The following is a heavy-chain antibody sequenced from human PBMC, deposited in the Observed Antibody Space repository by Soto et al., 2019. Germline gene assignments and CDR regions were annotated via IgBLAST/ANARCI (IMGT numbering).Heavy chain of an antibody. CDR3: ARLPVYIHYDFWSGYLYYFDY. CDR1: GGSISSSSYY. Sequence: QLQLQESGPGLVKPSETLSLTCTVSGGSISSSSYYWGWIRQPPGKGLEWIGSIYYSGSTYYNPSLKSRVTISVDTSKNQFSLKLSSVTAADTAVYYCARLPVYIHYDFWSGYLYYFDYWGQGTLVTVSS. V-gene: IGHV4-39*01. D-gene: IGHD3-3*01. J-gene: IGHJ4*02. CDR2: IYYSGST.